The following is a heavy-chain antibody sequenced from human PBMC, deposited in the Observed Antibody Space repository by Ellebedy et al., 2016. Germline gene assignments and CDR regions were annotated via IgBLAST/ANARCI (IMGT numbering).Heavy chain of an antibody. V-gene: IGHV4-59*10. CDR2: IYTSGST. D-gene: IGHD3-22*01. Sequence: SETLSLTXAVYGGSFSGYYWSWIRQPAGKGLEWIGRIYTSGSTNYNPSLKSRVTMSVDTSKNQFSLKLSSVTAADTAVYYCAREDSSGYYYVSFDYWGQGTLVTVSS. J-gene: IGHJ4*02. CDR1: GGSFSGYY. CDR3: AREDSSGYYYVSFDY.